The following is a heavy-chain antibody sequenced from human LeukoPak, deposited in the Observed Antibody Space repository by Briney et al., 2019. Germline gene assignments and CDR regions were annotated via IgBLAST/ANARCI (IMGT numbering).Heavy chain of an antibody. J-gene: IGHJ4*02. V-gene: IGHV3-23*01. D-gene: IGHD3-22*01. Sequence: PGGSLRLSCAASGLTFSSYEMNWVRQAPGKGLEWVPAISGSGGSTYYADSVKGRFTISRDNSKNTLYLQMNSLRAEDTAVYYCAKEGPDHYDSSGYYLDYWGQGALVTVSS. CDR2: ISGSGGST. CDR1: GLTFSSYE. CDR3: AKEGPDHYDSSGYYLDY.